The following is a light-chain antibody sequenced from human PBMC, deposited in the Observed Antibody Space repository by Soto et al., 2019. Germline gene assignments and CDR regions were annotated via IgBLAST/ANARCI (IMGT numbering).Light chain of an antibody. CDR3: ETWDSNTKL. V-gene: IGLV4-60*03. CDR2: LEGSGSY. CDR1: SGHSSYI. J-gene: IGLJ3*02. Sequence: QLVLTQSSSASASLGSSVKLTCTLSSGHSSYIIAWHQQQPGKAPRYLMKLEGSGSYNKGSGVPDRFSGSSSGADRYLTISNLQSEDEADYYCETWDSNTKLFGEVTKLTVL.